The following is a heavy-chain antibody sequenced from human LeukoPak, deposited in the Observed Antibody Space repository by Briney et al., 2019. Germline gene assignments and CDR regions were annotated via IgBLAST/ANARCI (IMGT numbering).Heavy chain of an antibody. CDR3: ARVARIAAAGIRYFDY. V-gene: IGHV4-34*01. CDR2: INHSGST. CDR1: GGSFSGYY. D-gene: IGHD6-13*01. Sequence: PSETLSLTCAVYGGSFSGYYWSWIRQPPGKGLEWIGEINHSGSTNYNPSLKSRVTISVDTSKNQFSLKLSSVTAADTAVYYCARVARIAAAGIRYFDYWGQGTLVTVSS. J-gene: IGHJ4*02.